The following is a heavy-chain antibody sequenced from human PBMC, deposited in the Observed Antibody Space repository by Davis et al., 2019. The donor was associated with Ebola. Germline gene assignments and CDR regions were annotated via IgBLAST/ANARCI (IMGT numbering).Heavy chain of an antibody. D-gene: IGHD4-11*01. CDR2: ISSSSSYI. CDR3: ARYPMGDYRPHFDY. J-gene: IGHJ4*02. Sequence: GESLKISCAASGFTFSSYSMNWVRQAPGKGLEWVSSISSSSSYIYYADSVKGRFTISRDNAKNSLYLQMNSLRAEDTAVYYCARYPMGDYRPHFDYWGQGTLVTVSS. CDR1: GFTFSSYS. V-gene: IGHV3-21*01.